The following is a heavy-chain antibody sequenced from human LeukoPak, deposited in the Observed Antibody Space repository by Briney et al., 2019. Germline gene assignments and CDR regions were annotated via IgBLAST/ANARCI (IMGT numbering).Heavy chain of an antibody. D-gene: IGHD3-22*01. CDR3: AKLPLGYYYDSSGYYEPMYYFDY. Sequence: GGSLRLSCAASGFTFTSYGMHWVRQAPGKGLEWVAVISYDGSNKYYADSVKGRFTISRDNSKNTLYLQMNSLRAEDTAVYYCAKLPLGYYYDSSGYYEPMYYFDYWGQGVLVTVSS. V-gene: IGHV3-30*18. J-gene: IGHJ4*02. CDR2: ISYDGSNK. CDR1: GFTFTSYG.